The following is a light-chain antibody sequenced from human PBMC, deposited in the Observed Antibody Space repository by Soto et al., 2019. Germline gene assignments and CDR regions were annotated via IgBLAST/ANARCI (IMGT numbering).Light chain of an antibody. CDR3: QVWDASSDYNV. V-gene: IGLV3-21*02. J-gene: IGLJ1*01. CDR1: NIGIRS. Sequence: LTQSPSVSVAPGQTARIPCGGDNIGIRSVHWYQQKPGQAPVVVVYDDSDRPSGIPERFSGSNSGNTATLTISWVEAGDEADYYCQVWDASSDYNVFGTGTKVTVL. CDR2: DDS.